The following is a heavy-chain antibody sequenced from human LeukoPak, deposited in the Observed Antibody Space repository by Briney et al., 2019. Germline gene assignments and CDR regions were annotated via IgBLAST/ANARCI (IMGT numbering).Heavy chain of an antibody. V-gene: IGHV1-18*01. D-gene: IGHD6-13*01. J-gene: IGHJ5*02. Sequence: ASVKVSCKASGYTFTSYGISWVRQAPGQGLEWMGWISAYNGNTNYAQKLQGRVTMTTDTSTSTVYMELSSLRSEDTAVYYCARDGKYSSSWYGYNWFDPWGQGTLVTVSS. CDR1: GYTFTSYG. CDR2: ISAYNGNT. CDR3: ARDGKYSSSWYGYNWFDP.